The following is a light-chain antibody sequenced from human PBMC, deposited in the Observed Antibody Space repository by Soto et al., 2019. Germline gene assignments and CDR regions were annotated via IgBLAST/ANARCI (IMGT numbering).Light chain of an antibody. J-gene: IGKJ1*01. CDR2: KAS. CDR3: QHYNTYPWT. V-gene: IGKV1-5*03. CDR1: QSVSSW. Sequence: DIQMTQSPSTLSASVGDRVTITCRASQSVSSWLAWYQQKPGKAPKVLVYKASILASGVPSRFSGSGSGTEFTLTISSLQPDDFATYYCQHYNTYPWTFGQGTKVEI.